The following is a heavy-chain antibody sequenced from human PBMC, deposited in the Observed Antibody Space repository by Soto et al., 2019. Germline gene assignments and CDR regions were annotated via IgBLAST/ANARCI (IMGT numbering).Heavy chain of an antibody. CDR2: IYYSGST. J-gene: IGHJ4*02. Sequence: PSETLSLTCTVSGGSISSSSYYWGWIRQPPGKGLERIGSIYYSGSTYYNPSLKSRVTISVDTSKNQFSLKLSSVTAADTAVYYCASTHCSSTSCHPIDFDYWGQGTLVT. CDR3: ASTHCSSTSCHPIDFDY. V-gene: IGHV4-39*01. CDR1: GGSISSSSYY. D-gene: IGHD2-2*01.